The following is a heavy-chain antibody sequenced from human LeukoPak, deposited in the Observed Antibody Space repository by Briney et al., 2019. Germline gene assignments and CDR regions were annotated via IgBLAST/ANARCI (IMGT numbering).Heavy chain of an antibody. D-gene: IGHD2-8*01. CDR1: GSAFTSSY. CDR3: ARGDIVLMVYANEGPYYFDY. Sequence: ASVKVSCKASGSAFTSSYMHWVRQAPGQGLEWMGIINPSGGSTSYAQKFQGRVTMTRDTSTSTVYMELSSLRSEDTAVYYCARGDIVLMVYANEGPYYFDYWGQGTLVTVSS. V-gene: IGHV1-46*01. J-gene: IGHJ4*02. CDR2: INPSGGST.